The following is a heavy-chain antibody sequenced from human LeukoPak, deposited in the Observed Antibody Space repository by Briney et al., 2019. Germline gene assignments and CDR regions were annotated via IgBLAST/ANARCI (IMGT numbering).Heavy chain of an antibody. J-gene: IGHJ4*02. CDR1: GFTFSSYA. Sequence: GGSLRLSCAASGFTFSSYAMHWVRQAPGKGLEYVSAISSNGGSTYYANSVKGRFTISRDNSKNTLYLQMDSLRADDMAVYYCATDTGGWGQGTLVTDSS. CDR2: ISSNGGST. D-gene: IGHD4-23*01. V-gene: IGHV3-64*01. CDR3: ATDTGG.